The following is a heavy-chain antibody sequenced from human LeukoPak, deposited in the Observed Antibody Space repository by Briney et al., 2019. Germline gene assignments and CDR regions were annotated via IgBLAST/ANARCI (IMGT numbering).Heavy chain of an antibody. J-gene: IGHJ4*02. Sequence: SSETLSLTCAVYGGSFSGHYWSWIRQPPGKGLEWIGEINHSGSTNYNPSLKSRVTISVDTSKNQFSLKLSSVTAADTAVYYCVRIVVVILMDRIDYWGQGTLVTVSS. CDR3: VRIVVVILMDRIDY. V-gene: IGHV4-34*01. CDR2: INHSGST. CDR1: GGSFSGHY. D-gene: IGHD3-22*01.